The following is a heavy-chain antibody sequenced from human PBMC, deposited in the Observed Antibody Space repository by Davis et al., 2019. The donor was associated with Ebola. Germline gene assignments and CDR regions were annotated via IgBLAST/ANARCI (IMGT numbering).Heavy chain of an antibody. CDR3: AREGKYRDESRTFDY. CDR2: ISSSSSYI. J-gene: IGHJ4*02. CDR1: GFTFSSNS. Sequence: GESLKISCAASGFTFSSNSMNWVRQAPGKGLEWVSFISSSSSYIYYADSVKGRFTVSRDNAKNSLYLQMNSLRAEDTAVYYCAREGKYRDESRTFDYWGQGTLVTVSS. V-gene: IGHV3-21*01. D-gene: IGHD2-2*01.